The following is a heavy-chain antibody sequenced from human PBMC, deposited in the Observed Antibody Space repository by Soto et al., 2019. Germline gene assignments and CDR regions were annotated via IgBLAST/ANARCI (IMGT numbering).Heavy chain of an antibody. CDR1: GGSVSSGSYY. CDR2: IYHSGST. D-gene: IGHD5-12*01. J-gene: IGHJ4*02. V-gene: IGHV4-61*01. CDR3: AHSGYSGEYYFDY. Sequence: QVQLQESGPGLVKPSETLSLTCTVSGGSVSSGSYYWSWIRQPPGKGLEWIGEIYHSGSTNYNPSLKSRVTISVDKSKNQFSLKLSSVTAADTAVYYCAHSGYSGEYYFDYWGQGTLVTVSS.